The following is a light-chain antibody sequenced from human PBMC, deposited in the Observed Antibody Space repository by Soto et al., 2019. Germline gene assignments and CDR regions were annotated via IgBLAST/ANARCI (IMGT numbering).Light chain of an antibody. J-gene: IGKJ4*01. CDR2: DAS. V-gene: IGKV1-5*01. CDR1: QSISSW. CDR3: QQYNSNPLT. Sequence: DLQMTQSPSTLSASVGDRVTITCRASQSISSWLAWYQQKPGKAPKFLIYDASSLESGVPSRFSGSGSGTEFTLTISNLQPDDFATYYCQQYNSNPLTFGGGTKVEIK.